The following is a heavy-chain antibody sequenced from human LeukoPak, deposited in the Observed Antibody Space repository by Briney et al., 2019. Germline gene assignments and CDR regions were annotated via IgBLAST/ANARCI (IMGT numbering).Heavy chain of an antibody. J-gene: IGHJ4*02. Sequence: AGGSLRLSCAVSGITLSNYGMSWVRQAPGKGLEWVAGLSGSGGGTNYADSVQGRFTISRDNPKNTPYLQMNSLRAEDTAVYFCAKRGVVIRVFLVGFHKEAYYFDSWGQGALVTVSS. V-gene: IGHV3-23*01. CDR1: GITLSNYG. D-gene: IGHD3-10*01. CDR3: AKRGVVIRVFLVGFHKEAYYFDS. CDR2: LSGSGGGT.